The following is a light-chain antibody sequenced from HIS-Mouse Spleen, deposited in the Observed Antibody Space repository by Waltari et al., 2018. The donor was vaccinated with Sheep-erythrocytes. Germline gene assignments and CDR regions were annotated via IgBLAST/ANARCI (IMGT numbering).Light chain of an antibody. V-gene: IGLV2-14*01. CDR1: SSDVGGYNY. CDR2: DVS. CDR3: SSYTSSSTQV. J-gene: IGLJ2*01. Sequence: QSALTQPASVSGSPGQSITISCTGTSSDVGGYNYVSWYQQHPGKAPKLISYDVSNRPSGVSNRFSGSQSGTTASLANSGLQAEDEADYYCSSYTSSSTQVFGGGTKLTVL.